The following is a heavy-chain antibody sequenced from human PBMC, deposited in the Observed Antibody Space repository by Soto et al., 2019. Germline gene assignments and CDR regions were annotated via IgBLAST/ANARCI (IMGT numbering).Heavy chain of an antibody. V-gene: IGHV1-2*02. CDR3: ARVASTYYDVWAGNWLDP. J-gene: IGHJ5*02. D-gene: IGHD3-9*01. CDR1: GYTFTGYY. CDR2: SKSFNGDT. Sequence: QVQLVQSGAEVKEPGASVKVSCKASGYTFTGYYMHWARQAPGQGLEWMGWSKSFNGDTNYAQKFQGRITSTRATSISTANMELNRLKTDDTAVYNCARVASTYYDVWAGNWLDPWGKGTLVTVSS.